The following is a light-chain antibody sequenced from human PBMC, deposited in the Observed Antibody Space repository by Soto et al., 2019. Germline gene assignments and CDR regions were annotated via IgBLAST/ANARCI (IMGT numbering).Light chain of an antibody. V-gene: IGLV1-47*01. CDR3: AAWDNSLVGGPA. Sequence: QSVLTQPPSASGTPGQRVTISCSGSNSNIGSKYVYWYQQLPGTAPKLLLYRNNQWPSGVPDRFSGSKSGTSASLAISGLRSEDEADYYCAAWDNSLVGGPAFGGGTQLTVL. CDR2: RNN. CDR1: NSNIGSKY. J-gene: IGLJ2*01.